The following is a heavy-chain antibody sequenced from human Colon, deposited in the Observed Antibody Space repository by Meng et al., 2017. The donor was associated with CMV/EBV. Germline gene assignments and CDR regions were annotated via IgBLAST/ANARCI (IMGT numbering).Heavy chain of an antibody. D-gene: IGHD3-10*01. CDR2: IIWAGGTS. CDR1: GFTFDDFA. CDR3: AKNFYGSGSGGYGMDV. Sequence: GGSLRPSWAVSGFTFDDFAMHWVRHIPGKGLGWVSLIIWAGGTSYYADSVKGRFTISRDNAKNSLYLQMDSLRTEDSALYYCAKNFYGSGSGGYGMDVWGQGTTVTVSS. V-gene: IGHV3-43D*03. J-gene: IGHJ6*02.